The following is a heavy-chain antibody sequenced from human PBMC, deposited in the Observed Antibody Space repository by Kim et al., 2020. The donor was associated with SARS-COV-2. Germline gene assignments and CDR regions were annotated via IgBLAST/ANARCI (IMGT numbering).Heavy chain of an antibody. V-gene: IGHV3-23*01. D-gene: IGHD5-12*01. CDR2: FSSGSGGVT. J-gene: IGHJ1*01. CDR3: AKDYRGGYSDYDIGD. Sequence: GGSLRLSCAASGFTFINYAMSWVRQAPGKGLEWVSAFSSGSGGVTYYADSVKGRFTISRDNSKNTLYLQMNSLRAEDTAVYYCAKDYRGGYSDYDIGDWG. CDR1: GFTFINYA.